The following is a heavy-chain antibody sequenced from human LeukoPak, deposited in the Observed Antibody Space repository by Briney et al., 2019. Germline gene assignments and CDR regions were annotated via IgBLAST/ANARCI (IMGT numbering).Heavy chain of an antibody. CDR3: ARDGRLDWFDP. V-gene: IGHV3-21*01. D-gene: IGHD1-26*01. J-gene: IGHJ5*02. CDR2: ISSSSSYI. Sequence: GGSLRLSCAASGFTFSSYSMNWVRQAPGKGLEWVSSISSSSSYIYYADSVKGRFTISRDNAKNSLYLQMNSLRAEDTAVYYCARDGRLDWFDPWGQGTLVTVSS. CDR1: GFTFSSYS.